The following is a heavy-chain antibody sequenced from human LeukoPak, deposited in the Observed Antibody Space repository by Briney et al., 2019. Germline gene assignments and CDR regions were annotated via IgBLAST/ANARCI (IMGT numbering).Heavy chain of an antibody. Sequence: GGSLRLSCAASGVTFGKYWMLWVRQAPGKGQESVSRINTDGTVTTYADSVKGRFTVSRDNADNTMFLQMNSVRDEDTAVYYCATKQWLAPPPDSWGQGTPVTVSS. D-gene: IGHD6-19*01. CDR3: ATKQWLAPPPDS. J-gene: IGHJ4*02. CDR2: INTDGTVT. CDR1: GVTFGKYW. V-gene: IGHV3-74*01.